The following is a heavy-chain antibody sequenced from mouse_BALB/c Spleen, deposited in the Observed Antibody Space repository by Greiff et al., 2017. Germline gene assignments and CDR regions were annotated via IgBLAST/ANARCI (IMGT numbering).Heavy chain of an antibody. CDR3: AREGYYYAMDY. J-gene: IGHJ4*01. V-gene: IGHV7-3*02. CDR1: GFTFTDYY. CDR2: IRNKANGYTT. Sequence: EVHLVESGGGLVQPGGSLRLSCATSGFTFTDYYMSWVRQPPGKALEWLGFIRNKANGYTTEYSASVKGRFTISRDNSQSILYLQMNTLRAEDSATYYCAREGYYYAMDYWGQGTSVTVSS.